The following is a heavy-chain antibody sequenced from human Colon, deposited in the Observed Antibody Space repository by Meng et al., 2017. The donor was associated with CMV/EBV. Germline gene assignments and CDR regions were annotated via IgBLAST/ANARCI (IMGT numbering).Heavy chain of an antibody. J-gene: IGHJ4*02. CDR1: GDTFSRYC. Sequence: SGDTFSRYCIGGVRQMPGKGLEWMGIIYHGDYDTTYSPAFQGQVTISADKSINTAYLQWSSLRASDTAMYYCARPMYQDSSGPFESWGQGTLVTVSS. CDR2: IYHGDYDT. CDR3: ARPMYQDSSGPFES. V-gene: IGHV5-51*01. D-gene: IGHD3-22*01.